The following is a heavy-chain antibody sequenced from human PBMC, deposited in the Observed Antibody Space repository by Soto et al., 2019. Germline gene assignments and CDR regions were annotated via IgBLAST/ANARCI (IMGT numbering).Heavy chain of an antibody. D-gene: IGHD3-3*01. J-gene: IGHJ5*02. CDR1: GFTFSSYA. CDR2: ISGSGGST. CDR3: AKMPIGAVLRFLEWLGPDENWFDP. V-gene: IGHV3-23*01. Sequence: EVQLLESGGGLVQPGGSLRLSCAASGFTFSSYAMSWVRQAPGKGLEWVSAISGSGGSTYYADSVKGRFTISRDNSKNTLYLQMNSLRAEDTAVYYCAKMPIGAVLRFLEWLGPDENWFDPWGQGTLVTVSS.